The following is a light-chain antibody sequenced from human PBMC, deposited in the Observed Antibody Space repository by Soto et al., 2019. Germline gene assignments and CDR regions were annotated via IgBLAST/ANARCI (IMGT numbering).Light chain of an antibody. V-gene: IGLV2-14*01. CDR1: SSDVGGYNY. CDR2: DVD. CDR3: SSFSYSSTPNYV. J-gene: IGLJ1*01. Sequence: QSVLTQPASVSGSPGQSITISCTGTSSDVGGYNYVSWYQQHPGKAPKLIIYDVDNRSSGISSRFSGSKSGNTASLTISGLQAEDEADYYCSSFSYSSTPNYVFGTGTKVTVL.